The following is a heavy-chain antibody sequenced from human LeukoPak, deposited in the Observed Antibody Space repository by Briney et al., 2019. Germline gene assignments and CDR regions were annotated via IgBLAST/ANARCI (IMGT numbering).Heavy chain of an antibody. CDR1: GFTFSSYA. Sequence: GGSLRLSCAASGFTFSSYAMSWVRQAPGKGLEWVSAISGSGGSTYYADSVKGRFTISRDNSKNTLYLQMNSLRAEDTAVYYCAKDHSYDFWSGYSNDAFDIWGQGTMVAVSS. V-gene: IGHV3-23*01. D-gene: IGHD3-3*01. CDR3: AKDHSYDFWSGYSNDAFDI. CDR2: ISGSGGST. J-gene: IGHJ3*02.